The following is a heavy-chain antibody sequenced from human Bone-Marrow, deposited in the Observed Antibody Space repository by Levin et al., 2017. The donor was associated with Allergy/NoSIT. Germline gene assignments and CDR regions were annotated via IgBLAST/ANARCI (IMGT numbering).Heavy chain of an antibody. D-gene: IGHD6-19*01. V-gene: IGHV4-4*02. CDR3: ARERGGSNSGWYVDY. J-gene: IGHJ4*02. CDR1: GDSIDYRNW. Sequence: KTSETLSLTCAVSGDSIDYRNWWSWVRQPPGKGLEWIGEIYESGITNYNPSLMGRVTISVDKSNNQFSLRLSSVTAADTAVYYCARERGGSNSGWYVDYWGQGTLVTVSS. CDR2: IYESGIT.